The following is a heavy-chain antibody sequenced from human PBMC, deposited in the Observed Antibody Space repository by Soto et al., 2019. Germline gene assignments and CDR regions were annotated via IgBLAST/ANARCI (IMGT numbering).Heavy chain of an antibody. V-gene: IGHV4-38-2*01. CDR3: ARRIEMTTMKTGMDG. Sequence: PSETLSLTCDVSGYSITSVHYWGWIRQPPGKGLEWIGIIHHSGSTYYSPSLKSRVTISIDTSRNRFSLKVTSVTAADTAVYYCARRIEMTTMKTGMDGWGQGTTVTVSS. J-gene: IGHJ6*02. CDR1: GYSITSVHY. CDR2: IHHSGST.